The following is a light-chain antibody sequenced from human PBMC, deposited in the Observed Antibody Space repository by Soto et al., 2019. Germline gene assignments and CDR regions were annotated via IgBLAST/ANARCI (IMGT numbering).Light chain of an antibody. CDR3: QQYGDSTWT. J-gene: IGKJ1*01. Sequence: IVLTQSPGTLSLSPGERATLSCRASQSVSSIYLAWYQQKPGQAPRLLIYGASSRATGIPDRFSGSGSGTDFTLTISRLEPEDFAVYYCQQYGDSTWTFGQGTKVEIK. CDR2: GAS. V-gene: IGKV3-20*01. CDR1: QSVSSIY.